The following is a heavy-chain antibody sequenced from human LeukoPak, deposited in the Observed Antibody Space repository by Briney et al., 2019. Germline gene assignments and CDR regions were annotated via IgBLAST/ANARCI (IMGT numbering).Heavy chain of an antibody. CDR1: GYSFTSYW. CDR2: IYPGDSDT. J-gene: IGHJ5*02. CDR3: ARCHSSSWTNGWFDP. D-gene: IGHD6-13*01. Sequence: GESLKISCKGSGYSFTSYWIXXXXQMPGKGLXXXXXIYPGDSDTRYSPSFQGQVTISADKSISTAYLQWSSLKASDTAMYYCARCHSSSWTNGWFDPWGQGTLVTVSS. V-gene: IGHV5-51*01.